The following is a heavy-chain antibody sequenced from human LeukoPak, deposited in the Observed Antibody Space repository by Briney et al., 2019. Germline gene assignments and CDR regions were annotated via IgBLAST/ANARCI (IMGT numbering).Heavy chain of an antibody. J-gene: IGHJ4*02. Sequence: PSETLSLTCTVSGGSISSSSYYWGWIRQPPGKGLEWIGSIYYSGSTYYNPSLKSRVTISVDTSKNQFSLKLSSVTAADTAVYYCARNGDYSADSWGQGILLTVSS. CDR2: IYYSGST. V-gene: IGHV4-39*07. D-gene: IGHD4-17*01. CDR3: ARNGDYSADS. CDR1: GGSISSSSYY.